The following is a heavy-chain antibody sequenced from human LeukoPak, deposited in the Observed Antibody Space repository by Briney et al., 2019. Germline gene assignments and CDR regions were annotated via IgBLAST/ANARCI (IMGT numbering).Heavy chain of an antibody. CDR1: GFTFSSYA. CDR2: ISGSGGST. D-gene: IGHD3-3*01. J-gene: IGHJ4*02. CDR3: AKDLFLRLSYYFDY. V-gene: IGHV3-23*01. Sequence: GGSLRLSCAASGFTFSSYAMSWVRQAPGKGLEWVSAISGSGGSTYYPDSVKGRFTISRDNSKNTLYLQMNSLRAEDTAVYYCAKDLFLRLSYYFDYWGQGTLVTVSS.